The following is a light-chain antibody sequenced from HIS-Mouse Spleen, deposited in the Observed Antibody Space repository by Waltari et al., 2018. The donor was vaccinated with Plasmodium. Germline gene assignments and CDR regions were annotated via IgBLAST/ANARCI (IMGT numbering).Light chain of an antibody. CDR1: ALPKKY. CDR2: EDS. J-gene: IGLJ3*02. V-gene: IGLV3-10*01. CDR3: YSTDSSGNHRV. Sequence: PSVSVSPGQTARITCSGDALPKKYAYSYQQKSGQAPVLVIYEDSKRPSGIPERFSGPSSGTMATLTIRGAQVEDEADYYCYSTDSSGNHRVFGGGTKLTVL.